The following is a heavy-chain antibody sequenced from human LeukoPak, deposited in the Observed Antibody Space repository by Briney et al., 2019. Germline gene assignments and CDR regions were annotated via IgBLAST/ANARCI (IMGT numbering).Heavy chain of an antibody. CDR1: GGSFSGYY. CDR2: INHGGST. D-gene: IGHD2-2*01. J-gene: IGHJ3*02. V-gene: IGHV4-34*01. Sequence: SETLSLTCAVYGGSFSGYYWSWIRQPPGKGLEWIGEINHGGSTNYNPSLKSRVTISVDTSKNQFSLKLSSVTAADTAVYYCARDPGYCRSTTCYGGAFDIWGQGTMVTVSS. CDR3: ARDPGYCRSTTCYGGAFDI.